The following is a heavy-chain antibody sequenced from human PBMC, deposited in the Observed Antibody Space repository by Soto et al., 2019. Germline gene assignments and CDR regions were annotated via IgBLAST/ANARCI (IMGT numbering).Heavy chain of an antibody. D-gene: IGHD3-10*01. CDR1: GFSLSTSGVG. V-gene: IGHV2-5*02. Sequence: QITLKESGPTPVTPTQTLTLTCTCSGFSLSTSGVGLCWIHQPPAKALEWLALTYCDDDKRYSPSLKSRLTITKDTSKNQVVLTMTNMDPVGTTTYYWAHRPFRITMVRGGQDAFSIWGQGTMVTVAS. J-gene: IGHJ3*02. CDR2: TYCDDDK. CDR3: AHRPFRITMVRGGQDAFSI.